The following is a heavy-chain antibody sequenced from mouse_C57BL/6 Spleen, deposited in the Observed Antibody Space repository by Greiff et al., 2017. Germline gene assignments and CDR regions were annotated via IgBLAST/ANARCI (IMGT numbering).Heavy chain of an antibody. V-gene: IGHV5-12*01. CDR2: ISNGGGST. CDR3: ARGGATVVDHYFDY. D-gene: IGHD1-1*01. J-gene: IGHJ2*01. Sequence: EVQVVESGGGLVQPGGSLKLSCAASGFTFSDYYMYWVRQTPEKRLEWVAYISNGGGSTYYPDTVKGRFTISRDNAKNTLYLQMSRLKSEDTAMYYCARGGATVVDHYFDYWGQGTTLTVSS. CDR1: GFTFSDYY.